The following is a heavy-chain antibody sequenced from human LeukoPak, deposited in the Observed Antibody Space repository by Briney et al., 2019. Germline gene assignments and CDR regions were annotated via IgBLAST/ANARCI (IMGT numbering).Heavy chain of an antibody. V-gene: IGHV1-69*13. CDR1: GDTFSNYA. D-gene: IGHD1-26*01. Sequence: SVKVSCKASGDTFSNYALNWVRQAPGQGLEWMGGIIPIFDRSNYAQKFQGRVTITADESSSTVFMELSSLRFEDTAVYYCASQIVGATSESYWGQGTLVTVSS. CDR2: IIPIFDRS. J-gene: IGHJ4*02. CDR3: ASQIVGATSESY.